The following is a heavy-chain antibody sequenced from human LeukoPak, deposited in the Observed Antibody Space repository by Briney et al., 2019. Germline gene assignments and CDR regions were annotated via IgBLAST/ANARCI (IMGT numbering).Heavy chain of an antibody. Sequence: SQTLSLTRTVSGGAICIGSYYWNWIRQPAGKGLEWIGRIYTSGSTNSNPSHKSRITISVDTSKNQFSLKLSSVTAADTAVYYCARTNCGGVCRGYYYSYYMDVWGKGTTVTISS. D-gene: IGHD2-21*02. V-gene: IGHV4-61*02. J-gene: IGHJ6*03. CDR2: IYTSGST. CDR3: ARTNCGGVCRGYYYSYYMDV. CDR1: GGAICIGSYY.